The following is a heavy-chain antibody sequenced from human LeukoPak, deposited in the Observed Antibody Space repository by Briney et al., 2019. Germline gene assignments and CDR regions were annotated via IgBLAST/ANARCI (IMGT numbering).Heavy chain of an antibody. CDR1: GGSFSGYY. D-gene: IGHD5-18*01. Sequence: PSETLSLTCAVYGGSFSGYYWSWSRQPPGKGLEWIGEINHSGSTNYNPSLKSRVTISVDTSKNQFSLRLSSVTAADTAVYYCARGGYSYGFKAFDIWGQGTKVTVSS. V-gene: IGHV4-34*01. CDR3: ARGGYSYGFKAFDI. J-gene: IGHJ3*02. CDR2: INHSGST.